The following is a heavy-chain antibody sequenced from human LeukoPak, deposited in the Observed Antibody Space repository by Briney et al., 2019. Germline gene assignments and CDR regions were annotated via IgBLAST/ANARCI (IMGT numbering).Heavy chain of an antibody. CDR2: ISPDGSKT. V-gene: IGHV3-74*01. D-gene: IGHD1-26*01. CDR1: GFTSSSVW. Sequence: GGSLRLSCAASGFTSSSVWMHWVRQTPGKGLVWVSRISPDGSKTNYAASVKGRFTISRDNAKNTLYLQMSSLSVEDTAIYFCVRSVSGNYGRFDYWGQGTLVIVSS. J-gene: IGHJ4*02. CDR3: VRSVSGNYGRFDY.